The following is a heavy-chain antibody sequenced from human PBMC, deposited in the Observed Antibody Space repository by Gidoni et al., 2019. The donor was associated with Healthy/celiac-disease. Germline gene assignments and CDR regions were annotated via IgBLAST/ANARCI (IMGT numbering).Heavy chain of an antibody. CDR3: AGSSGYSYGSPLDY. CDR1: GFTFSDYY. Sequence: QVQLVESGGGLVKPGGSLSLSCAASGFTFSDYYMSWIRQAPGKWLDGVSYMSSSGSTIYYADSVKGRFTISRDNAKNSLYRQMNSLRAEETAVYYCAGSSGYSYGSPLDYWGQGTLVTVSS. D-gene: IGHD5-18*01. V-gene: IGHV3-11*01. J-gene: IGHJ4*02. CDR2: MSSSGSTI.